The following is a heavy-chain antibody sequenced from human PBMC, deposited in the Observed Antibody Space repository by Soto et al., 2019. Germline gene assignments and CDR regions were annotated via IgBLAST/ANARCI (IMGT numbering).Heavy chain of an antibody. J-gene: IGHJ6*02. CDR1: GYTFTSYA. D-gene: IGHD6-13*01. V-gene: IGHV1-3*01. CDR3: ARDQDSSSWYGNYDYGMDV. Sequence: ASVKVSCKASGYTFTSYAMHWVRQAPGQRLEWMGWINAGNGNTKYSQKFQGRVTITRDTSASTAYMELSSLRSEETAVYYCARDQDSSSWYGNYDYGMDVWGQGTTVTVSS. CDR2: INAGNGNT.